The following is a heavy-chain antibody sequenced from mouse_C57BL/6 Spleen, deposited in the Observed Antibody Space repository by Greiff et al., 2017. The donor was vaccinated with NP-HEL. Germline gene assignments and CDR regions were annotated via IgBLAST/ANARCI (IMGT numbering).Heavy chain of an antibody. D-gene: IGHD1-1*01. Sequence: QVQLQQPGAELVRPGSSVKLSCKASGYTFTSYWMDWVKQRPGQGLEWIGNIYPSDSETHYNQKFKDKATLTVDKSSSTAYMKLISLPSEDSAVYYCARRGYGSRYYYFDVWGTGTTVTVSS. CDR2: IYPSDSET. V-gene: IGHV1-61*01. J-gene: IGHJ1*03. CDR1: GYTFTSYW. CDR3: ARRGYGSRYYYFDV.